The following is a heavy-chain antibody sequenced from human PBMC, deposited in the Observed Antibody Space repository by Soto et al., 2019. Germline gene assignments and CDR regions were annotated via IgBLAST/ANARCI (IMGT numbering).Heavy chain of an antibody. Sequence: GGSLRLSCAASGFTFSSHEMNWVRQAPGKGLEWVSYISSSGSTIYYADSVKGRFTISRDNAKNSLYLQMNSLRAEDTAVYYCARAYSNRYYYYGMDFWGQGTTVTVSS. CDR2: ISSSGSTI. CDR3: ARAYSNRYYYYGMDF. J-gene: IGHJ6*02. V-gene: IGHV3-48*03. CDR1: GFTFSSHE. D-gene: IGHD4-4*01.